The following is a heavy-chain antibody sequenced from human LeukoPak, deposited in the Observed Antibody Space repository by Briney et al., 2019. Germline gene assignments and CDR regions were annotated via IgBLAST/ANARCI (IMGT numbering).Heavy chain of an antibody. Sequence: SETLSLTCTVSGGSISSYYWSWIRQSPGKGLEWIGSIYFGGRTYYNPSLKSRGTISVDTSKNQFSLKLSSVTAADTAVYYCARQGPYYNDRRSSFDYWGQGTLVTVSS. CDR3: ARQGPYYNDRRSSFDY. J-gene: IGHJ4*02. V-gene: IGHV4-59*05. CDR2: IYFGGRT. CDR1: GGSISSYY. D-gene: IGHD3-22*01.